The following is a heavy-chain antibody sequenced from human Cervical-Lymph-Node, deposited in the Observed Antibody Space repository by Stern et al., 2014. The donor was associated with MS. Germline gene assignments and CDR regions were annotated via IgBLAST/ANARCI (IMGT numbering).Heavy chain of an antibody. D-gene: IGHD6-19*01. Sequence: EVQLVESGGGLVPPGGSLRLSCATSGFTFSSHSMNWVRQAPGKGLEWVSYISSSITTIYYADSVKGRFTISRDNAKNSLYLQMNSLRAEDTAMYYCARVPSSGWIDAFDIWGQGTMVTVSS. J-gene: IGHJ3*02. V-gene: IGHV3-48*01. CDR3: ARVPSSGWIDAFDI. CDR2: ISSSITTI. CDR1: GFTFSSHS.